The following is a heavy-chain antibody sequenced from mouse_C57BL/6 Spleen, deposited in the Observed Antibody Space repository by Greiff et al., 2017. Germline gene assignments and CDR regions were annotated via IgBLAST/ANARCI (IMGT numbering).Heavy chain of an antibody. Sequence: VQGVESGAELVRPGTSVKVSCKASGYAFTNYLIEWVKQRPGQGLEWIGVINPGSGGTNYNEKFKGKATLTADKSSSTAYMQLSSLTSEDSAVYFCARSSTGTGFAYWGQGTLVTVSA. CDR3: ARSSTGTGFAY. D-gene: IGHD4-1*02. J-gene: IGHJ3*01. CDR1: GYAFTNYL. CDR2: INPGSGGT. V-gene: IGHV1-54*01.